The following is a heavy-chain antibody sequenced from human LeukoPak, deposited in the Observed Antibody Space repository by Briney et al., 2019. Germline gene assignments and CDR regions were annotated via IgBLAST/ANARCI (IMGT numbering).Heavy chain of an antibody. CDR3: ASAFGDYGYDY. Sequence: GGSLRLSCAGSGFIFSRYGMHWVRQAPGKGLEWVAVIWYDGSNEYYADSVKGRFTISRDNSKNTLYLEMNSLRDEDTAVYYCASAFGDYGYDYWGQGTLVTVSS. J-gene: IGHJ4*02. CDR1: GFIFSRYG. D-gene: IGHD4-17*01. V-gene: IGHV3-33*01. CDR2: IWYDGSNE.